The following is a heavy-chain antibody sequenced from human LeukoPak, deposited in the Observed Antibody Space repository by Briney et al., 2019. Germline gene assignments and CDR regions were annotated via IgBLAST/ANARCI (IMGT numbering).Heavy chain of an antibody. D-gene: IGHD6-13*01. CDR1: GFTFLNAW. CDR3: ATPGRIPEAANWFDP. Sequence: GGSLRLSCAASGFTFLNAWMSWLRQAPGKGLEWVGHIKSRTDGGTTDYAAPVKGRFTISRDDSENTLYLQMNSLKTEDTAVYYCATPGRIPEAANWFDPWGQGTLVTVSS. J-gene: IGHJ5*02. CDR2: IKSRTDGGTT. V-gene: IGHV3-15*01.